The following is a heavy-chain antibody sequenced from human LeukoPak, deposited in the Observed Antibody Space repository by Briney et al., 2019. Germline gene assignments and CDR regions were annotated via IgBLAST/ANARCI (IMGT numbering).Heavy chain of an antibody. CDR1: GGSISSSSYY. Sequence: SETLSLTCTVSGGSISSSSYYWGWIRRPPGKGLEWIGSIYYSGSTYYNPSLKSRVTISVDTSKNQFSLKLNSVTAADTAVYYCARAGGVPASFDYWGQGTLVTVSS. D-gene: IGHD2-2*01. V-gene: IGHV4-39*07. CDR3: ARAGGVPASFDY. J-gene: IGHJ4*02. CDR2: IYYSGST.